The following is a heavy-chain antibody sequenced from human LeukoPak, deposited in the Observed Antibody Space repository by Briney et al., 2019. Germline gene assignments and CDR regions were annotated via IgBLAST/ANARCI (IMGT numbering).Heavy chain of an antibody. CDR1: GGSLNGHY. J-gene: IGHJ4*02. CDR3: ARGEWLLGDDY. CDR2: GSDIGGT. D-gene: IGHD3-3*01. V-gene: IGHV4-34*01. Sequence: SETLSLTCAVYGGSLNGHYWSWIRQSPGKGLEWIGEGSDIGGTKFNPSLKSRVSISADTSKNQFSLKLSSVTAADTAVYYCARGEWLLGDDYWGQGTLVTVSS.